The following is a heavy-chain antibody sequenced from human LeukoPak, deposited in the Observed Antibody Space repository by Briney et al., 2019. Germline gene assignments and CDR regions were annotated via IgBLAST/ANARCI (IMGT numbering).Heavy chain of an antibody. CDR3: AKSVLDSRYHRIAVAAHTGGFDY. Sequence: AGGSLRLSCAASGFTFSNAWMSWVRQAPGKGLEWVAFIRYDGSNKYYADSVKGRFTISRDNSKNTLYLQMNSLRAEDTAVYYCAKSVLDSRYHRIAVAAHTGGFDYWGQGTLVTVSS. D-gene: IGHD6-19*01. CDR1: GFTFSNAW. CDR2: IRYDGSNK. V-gene: IGHV3-30*02. J-gene: IGHJ4*02.